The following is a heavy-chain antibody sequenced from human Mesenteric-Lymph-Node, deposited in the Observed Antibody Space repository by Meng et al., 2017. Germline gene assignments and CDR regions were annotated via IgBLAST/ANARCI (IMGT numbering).Heavy chain of an antibody. J-gene: IGHJ4*02. CDR3: ARVASGSYSRMDY. D-gene: IGHD1-26*01. CDR1: GFTFSSYW. CDR2: INSDGSST. Sequence: GESLKISCAASGFTFSSYWMHWVRQAPGKGLVWVSRINSDGSSTSYADSVKGRFTISRDNAKNTLYLQMNSLRAEDTAVYYCARVASGSYSRMDYWGQGTLVTVSS. V-gene: IGHV3-74*01.